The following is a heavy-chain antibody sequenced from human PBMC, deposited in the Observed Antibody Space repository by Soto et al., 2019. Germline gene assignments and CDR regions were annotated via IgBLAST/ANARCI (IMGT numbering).Heavy chain of an antibody. V-gene: IGHV3-23*01. CDR2: VSGSGGNT. CDR3: AKGVTGESLYYFDY. D-gene: IGHD7-27*01. J-gene: IGHJ4*02. CDR1: GFTFSSYA. Sequence: EVQLLESGGGLVQPGGSLRLSCTASGFTFSSYAVTWVRQAPGRGLEWASSVSGSGGNTYYADSVKGRFTISRDNSRNTLYLQINSLRAEDTAVYYCAKGVTGESLYYFDYWGQGILVTVSS.